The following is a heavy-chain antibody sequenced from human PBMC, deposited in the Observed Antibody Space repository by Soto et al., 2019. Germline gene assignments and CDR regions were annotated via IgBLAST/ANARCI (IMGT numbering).Heavy chain of an antibody. J-gene: IGHJ4*02. CDR1: GYNFSTNW. V-gene: IGHV5-10-1*01. D-gene: IGHD2-2*01. Sequence: SGESLKISCTGSGYNFSTNWINWLRQMPGKGLEWMGRIDPSDSYTNYSPSFQGHVTISADKSTSTAYLQWSSLKASDTAIYYCARWDIVLVPTAMNSWGQGTLVTVSS. CDR2: IDPSDSYT. CDR3: ARWDIVLVPTAMNS.